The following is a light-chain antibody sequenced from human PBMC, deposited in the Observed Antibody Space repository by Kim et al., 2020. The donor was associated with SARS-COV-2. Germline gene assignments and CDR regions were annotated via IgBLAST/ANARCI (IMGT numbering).Light chain of an antibody. J-gene: IGLJ2*01. CDR3: AAWDDSLNGFVA. Sequence: QSVTISCSVSSSNIGTNTVNWYQLVPGTAPKLLIHTNNQRPSGVPDRFSGSKADTSASLAISGLQSEDEADYYCAAWDDSLNGFVAFGGGTQLTVL. V-gene: IGLV1-44*01. CDR2: TNN. CDR1: SSNIGTNT.